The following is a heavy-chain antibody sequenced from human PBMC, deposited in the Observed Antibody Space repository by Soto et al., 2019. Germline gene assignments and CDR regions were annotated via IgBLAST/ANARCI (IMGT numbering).Heavy chain of an antibody. J-gene: IGHJ6*01. CDR3: ASHFTGVLVLGASPPGGDNYGWDV. Sequence: QVQLVQSGAEVKKPGXXXXXXXXAXGXXFSXXXXXWVXQAPGQGLEWMGRIIPILDIPNYAQNFQGRVTITADKSTSTAYMELSSLRXDDTAVYYXASHFTGVLVLGASPPGGDNYGWDVW. CDR1: GXXFSXXX. CDR2: IIPILDIP. D-gene: IGHD2-15*01. V-gene: IGHV1-69*02.